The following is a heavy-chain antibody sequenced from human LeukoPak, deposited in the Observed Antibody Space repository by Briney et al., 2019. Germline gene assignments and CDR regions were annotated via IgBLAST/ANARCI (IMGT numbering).Heavy chain of an antibody. CDR1: GFTFSSYA. CDR3: AREGYDSSGFPVELPLDP. Sequence: NPGGSLRLSCAASGFTFSSYAMSWVRQAPGKGLEWVSSIDSVKGRFTISRDNAKNSLYLQMNSLRAEDTAVYYCAREGYDSSGFPVELPLDPWGQGTLVTVSS. V-gene: IGHV3-21*01. J-gene: IGHJ5*02. D-gene: IGHD3-22*01. CDR2: I.